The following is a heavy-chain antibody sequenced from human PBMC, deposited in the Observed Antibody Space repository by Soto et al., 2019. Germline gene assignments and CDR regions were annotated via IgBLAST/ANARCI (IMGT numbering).Heavy chain of an antibody. CDR1: AVSISNDGYF. J-gene: IGHJ4*01. CDR3: ASRVPLRSYLRVFDY. Sequence: QVQLQESGPGLVEPSQTLSLICTVSAVSISNDGYFWTWIRQRPGKGPEWIGYISNSGSSFSNPALRSRLAFSIDTSKNQFSLKLTSMTAADTAIYYCASRVPLRSYLRVFDYWGHGTLVTVSS. CDR2: ISNSGSS. D-gene: IGHD3-10*01. V-gene: IGHV4-31*03.